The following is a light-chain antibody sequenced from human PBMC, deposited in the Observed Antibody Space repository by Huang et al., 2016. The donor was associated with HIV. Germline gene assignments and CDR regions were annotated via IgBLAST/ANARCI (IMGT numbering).Light chain of an antibody. CDR1: QAIGSY. J-gene: IGKJ3*01. Sequence: DIQMTQSPSSLSASVGDTVTISCRASQAIGSYLNWYHQKPGKAPKLLIYAASSLHRCVPSRFGGSCSGTDFTLTISGHQPEDFATYYCQQTLSAPTTFGPGTKVDIK. CDR2: AAS. V-gene: IGKV1-39*01. CDR3: QQTLSAPTT.